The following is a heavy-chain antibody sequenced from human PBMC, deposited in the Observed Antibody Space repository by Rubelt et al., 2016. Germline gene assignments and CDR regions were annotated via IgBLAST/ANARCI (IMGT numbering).Heavy chain of an antibody. CDR1: GFSLSTSGVG. V-gene: IGHV2-5*02. J-gene: IGHJ5*02. CDR3: ARILGLYISGWNQLNWFDP. D-gene: IGHD6-19*01. Sequence: QITLKEYGPTLVKPTQTVMLTCTFSGFSLSTSGVGVGWIRQPPGKALEWLALVYWDDNKVYSPFLKNRLTITKDTSNKQVVLTMTNMDPVETATYYCARILGLYISGWNQLNWFDPWGQGTLVTVSS. CDR2: VYWDDNK.